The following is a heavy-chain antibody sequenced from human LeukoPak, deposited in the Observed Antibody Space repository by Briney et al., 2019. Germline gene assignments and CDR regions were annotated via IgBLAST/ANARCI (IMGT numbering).Heavy chain of an antibody. CDR1: GGTFRSFA. Sequence: SVKVSCKASGGTFRSFAISWVRQAPGQGLEWMGGIIPIFRTANYAQKFQGRVTITADESTSTAYMELSRLRSDDTAVYYCARDSRGRLPGDYWGQGTLVTVSS. CDR3: ARDSRGRLPGDY. CDR2: IIPIFRTA. J-gene: IGHJ4*02. V-gene: IGHV1-69*13. D-gene: IGHD2-21*02.